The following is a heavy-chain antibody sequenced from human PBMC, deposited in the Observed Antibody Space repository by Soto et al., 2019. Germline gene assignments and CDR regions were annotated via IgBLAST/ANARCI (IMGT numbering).Heavy chain of an antibody. D-gene: IGHD7-27*01. CDR3: ERSLSGKTGVTLLRCWYYYHGLDV. J-gene: IGHJ6*04. CDR1: GGTFSSYA. V-gene: IGHV1-69*06. CDR2: IIPIFGTA. Sequence: ASVKVSCKASGGTFSSYAISWVRQAPGQGLEWMGGIIPIFGTANYAQKFQGRVTITADKSTSTAYMELSSLRSEDTGVYYCERSLSGKTGVTLLRCWYYYHGLDVWGRETTVGVAS.